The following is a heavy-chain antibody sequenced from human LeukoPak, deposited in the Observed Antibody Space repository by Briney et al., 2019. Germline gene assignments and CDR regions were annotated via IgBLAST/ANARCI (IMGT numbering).Heavy chain of an antibody. J-gene: IGHJ4*02. D-gene: IGHD5/OR15-5a*01. V-gene: IGHV5-51*01. Sequence: GESLKISCKGSGYSFTNYWIGWVRQMPGEGVEWVGIIYPGDSDTRYSPSFQGQVTISADKSISTAYLQWSSLRASDTATYYCARRATSLSYFDYWGQGTLVTVSS. CDR1: GYSFTNYW. CDR2: IYPGDSDT. CDR3: ARRATSLSYFDY.